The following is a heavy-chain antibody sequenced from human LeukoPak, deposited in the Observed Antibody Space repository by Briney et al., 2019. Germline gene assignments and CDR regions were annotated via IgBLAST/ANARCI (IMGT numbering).Heavy chain of an antibody. J-gene: IGHJ6*04. CDR3: AKDYKGYVLRFLEWLYGDV. Sequence: SGGSLRLSCAASGFTFSSYAMSWVRQAPGKGLEWVSAISGSGGSTYYADSVKGRFTISRDNSKNTLYLQMNSLRAEDTAVYYCAKDYKGYVLRFLEWLYGDVWGKGTTVTVSS. CDR1: GFTFSSYA. CDR2: ISGSGGST. V-gene: IGHV3-23*01. D-gene: IGHD3-3*01.